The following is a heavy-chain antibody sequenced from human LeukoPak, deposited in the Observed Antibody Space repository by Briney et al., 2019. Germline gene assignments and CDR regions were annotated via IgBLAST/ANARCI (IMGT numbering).Heavy chain of an antibody. CDR1: GGSISSYY. Sequence: SETLSLTCTVSGGSISSYYWSWIRQPPGKGLEWIGYIYYSGSTNYNPSLKSRVTISVDTSKNQFSLKLSSVTAADTAVYYCARRSSIAARSRRAFDYWGQGTLVTVSS. V-gene: IGHV4-59*12. J-gene: IGHJ4*02. D-gene: IGHD6-6*01. CDR2: IYYSGST. CDR3: ARRSSIAARSRRAFDY.